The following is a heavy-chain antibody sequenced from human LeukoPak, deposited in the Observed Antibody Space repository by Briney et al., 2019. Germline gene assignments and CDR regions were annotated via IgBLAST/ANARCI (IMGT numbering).Heavy chain of an antibody. J-gene: IGHJ6*03. D-gene: IGHD3-3*01. V-gene: IGHV3-15*01. CDR2: IKSKTDGGTT. Sequence: GGSLRLSCAASGFTFSNAWMSWVRQAPGKGLEWVGRIKSKTDGGTTDYAAPVKGRFTISGDDSKNTLYLQMNSLKTEDTAVYYCTTDFDFWSGYYPYYMDVWGKGTTVTVSS. CDR3: TTDFDFWSGYYPYYMDV. CDR1: GFTFSNAW.